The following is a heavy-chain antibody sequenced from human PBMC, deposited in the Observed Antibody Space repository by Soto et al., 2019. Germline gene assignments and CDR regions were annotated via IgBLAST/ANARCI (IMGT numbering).Heavy chain of an antibody. V-gene: IGHV3-23*01. Sequence: EVHLLESGGGLVHPGGSLRLSCGASGFTFSSCVMTWVRQAPGKGLEWVSCISDSGTGTHYADSVKGRFTISRDNSKNTMYLQINNLRAEDTGVYYCAKGLINGRWYAEDWGQGTLVTVSS. D-gene: IGHD6-13*01. CDR3: AKGLINGRWYAED. CDR1: GFTFSSCV. J-gene: IGHJ4*02. CDR2: ISDSGTGT.